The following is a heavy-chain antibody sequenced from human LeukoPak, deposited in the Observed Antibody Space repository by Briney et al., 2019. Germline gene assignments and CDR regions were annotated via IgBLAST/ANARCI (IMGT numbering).Heavy chain of an antibody. J-gene: IGHJ6*04. CDR1: GFTFSDYY. CDR2: ISSSGSTI. CDR3: ARDGRDGSGSYYNYYYGMDV. D-gene: IGHD3-10*01. Sequence: GGSLRLSCAASGFTFSDYYMSWIRQAPGKGLEWVSYISSSGSTIYYADSVKGRFTISRDNAKNSLYLQMNSLRAEDTAVYYCARDGRDGSGSYYNYYYGMDVWGKGTTVTVSS. V-gene: IGHV3-11*04.